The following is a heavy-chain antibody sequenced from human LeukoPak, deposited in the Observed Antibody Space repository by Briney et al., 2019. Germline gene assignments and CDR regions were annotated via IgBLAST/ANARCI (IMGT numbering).Heavy chain of an antibody. Sequence: SETLSLTCSVSSGSISSYYWSWIRRPAGKGLEWIGHIDMSWSTNYNPSLKSRVTMSVDTSKNQFSLNLSSVTAADTAVYYCARVRRNGYSTTRPWGWFDPWGQGTLVTVSS. CDR2: IDMSWST. D-gene: IGHD5-18*01. J-gene: IGHJ5*02. V-gene: IGHV4-4*07. CDR3: ARVRRNGYSTTRPWGWFDP. CDR1: SGSISSYY.